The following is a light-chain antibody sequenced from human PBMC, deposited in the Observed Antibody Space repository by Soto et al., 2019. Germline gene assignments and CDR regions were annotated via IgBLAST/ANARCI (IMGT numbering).Light chain of an antibody. V-gene: IGLV2-14*01. CDR3: SSYTSSSRDE. CDR1: SSDVGGYNY. CDR2: DVS. Sequence: APTQPASVSGSPGQSITIPYTGTSSDVGGYNYVSWYQQHPGKAPKLMIYDVSNRPSGVSNRFSGSKSGNTASLTISGLQAEDEADYYSSSYTSSSRDEFRTGTKVTVL. J-gene: IGLJ1*01.